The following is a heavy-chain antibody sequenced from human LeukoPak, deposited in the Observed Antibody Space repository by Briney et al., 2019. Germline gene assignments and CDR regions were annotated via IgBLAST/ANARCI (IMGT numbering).Heavy chain of an antibody. V-gene: IGHV3-21*01. CDR3: ARDFRYSSSPHDAFDI. CDR1: GFTFSSYS. CDR2: ISSSSSYI. J-gene: IGHJ3*02. Sequence: GGSLRLSCAASGFTFSSYSMNWVRQAPGKGLEWVSSISSSSSYIYYADSVKGRFTISRDNAKNSLYLQMNSLRAEDTAVYYCARDFRYSSSPHDAFDIWGQGTMVTVSS. D-gene: IGHD6-13*01.